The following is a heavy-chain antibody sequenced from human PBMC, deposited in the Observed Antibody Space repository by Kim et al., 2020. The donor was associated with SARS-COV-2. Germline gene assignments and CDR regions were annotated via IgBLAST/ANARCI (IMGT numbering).Heavy chain of an antibody. CDR3: AKRDGITMIVVVIDLHFDY. CDR2: ISGSGGST. V-gene: IGHV3-23*01. D-gene: IGHD3-22*01. Sequence: GGSLRLSCAASGFTFSSYAMSWVRQAPGKGLEWVSAISGSGGSTYYADSVKGRFTISRDNSKNTLYLQMNSLRAEDTAVYYCAKRDGITMIVVVIDLHFDYWGQETLVTVSS. J-gene: IGHJ4*02. CDR1: GFTFSSYA.